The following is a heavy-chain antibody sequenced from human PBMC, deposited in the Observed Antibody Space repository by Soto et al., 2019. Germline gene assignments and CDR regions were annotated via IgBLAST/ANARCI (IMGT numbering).Heavy chain of an antibody. V-gene: IGHV3-30-3*01. CDR2: ISYDGSNK. CDR1: GFTFSSYA. Sequence: GGSLRLSCAASGFTFSSYAMHWVRQAPGKGLEWVAVISYDGSNKYYADSVKGRFTISRDNSKNTLYLQMNSLRAEDTAVYYCAGLSQRDNDDSSGYYSAGYWGQGTLVTVSS. J-gene: IGHJ4*02. D-gene: IGHD3-22*01. CDR3: AGLSQRDNDDSSGYYSAGY.